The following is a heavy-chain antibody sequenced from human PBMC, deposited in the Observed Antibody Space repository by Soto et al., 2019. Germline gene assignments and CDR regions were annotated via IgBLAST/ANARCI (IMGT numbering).Heavy chain of an antibody. D-gene: IGHD3-22*01. V-gene: IGHV4-59*08. Sequence: QVQLQESGPGLVKPSETLSLTCTVSGGSISSYYWSWIRQPPGKGLEWIGYIYYSGSTNYNPSLKSRVTISVDTSKHQFSLQLSSVTAADTAVYYCARLGYYDSSGYYVGYWGQGTLVTVSS. J-gene: IGHJ4*02. CDR1: GGSISSYY. CDR3: ARLGYYDSSGYYVGY. CDR2: IYYSGST.